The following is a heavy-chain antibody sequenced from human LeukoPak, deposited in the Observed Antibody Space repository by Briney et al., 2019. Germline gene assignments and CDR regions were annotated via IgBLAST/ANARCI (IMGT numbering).Heavy chain of an antibody. V-gene: IGHV5-51*01. CDR3: ARLDDSSGYLDHYFDY. CDR2: IYPGDSDT. CDR1: GYSFTSYW. Sequence: GESLKISCKGSGYSFTSYWIGWVRQMPGKGLEWMGIIYPGDSDTRYSPSFQGQVTISADKSISTPYLQWSSLKASDTAMYYCARLDDSSGYLDHYFDYWGQGTLVTVSS. D-gene: IGHD3-22*01. J-gene: IGHJ4*02.